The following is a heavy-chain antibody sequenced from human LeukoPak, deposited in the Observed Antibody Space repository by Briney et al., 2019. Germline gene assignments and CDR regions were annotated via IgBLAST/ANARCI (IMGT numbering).Heavy chain of an antibody. Sequence: ASVKVSCKASGGTFSSYGISWVRQAPGQGLEWMGGIIPIFGTANYAQKFQDRVTITTDESTSTAYMELSSLRSEDTAVYYCARSGLRPAVLRYFDWLPRPDAFDIWGQGTMVTVSS. CDR3: ARSGLRPAVLRYFDWLPRPDAFDI. CDR2: IIPIFGTA. V-gene: IGHV1-69*05. J-gene: IGHJ3*02. D-gene: IGHD3-9*01. CDR1: GGTFSSYG.